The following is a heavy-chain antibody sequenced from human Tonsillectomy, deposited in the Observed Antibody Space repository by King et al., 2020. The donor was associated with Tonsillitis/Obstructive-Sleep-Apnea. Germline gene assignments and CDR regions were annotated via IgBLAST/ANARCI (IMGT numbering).Heavy chain of an antibody. CDR3: AKDFAAVTGDPGS. CDR1: GFTFSTYA. D-gene: IGHD6-19*01. V-gene: IGHV3-23*04. Sequence: VQLVESGGGLVQPGGSLRLSCVASGFTFSTYAMTWIRQAPGKGPEWVSDISGSNGGTYYGDSVKGRVTISRDNSKNTLYLQMNSLRADDTALYYCAKDFAAVTGDPGSWGQGTLVTVSS. CDR2: ISGSNGGT. J-gene: IGHJ5*02.